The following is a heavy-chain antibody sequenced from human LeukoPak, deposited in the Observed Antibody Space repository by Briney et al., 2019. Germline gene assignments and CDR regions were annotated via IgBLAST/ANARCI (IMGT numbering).Heavy chain of an antibody. V-gene: IGHV4-59*12. Sequence: SETLSLTCTVSGGSISSYYWSWIRQPPGKGLEWIGYIYHSGSTYYNPSLKSRVTISVDRSKNQFSLKLSSVTAADTAVYYCAREGAGVVPAAIYFDYWGQGTLVTVSS. J-gene: IGHJ4*02. D-gene: IGHD2-2*02. CDR3: AREGAGVVPAAIYFDY. CDR1: GGSISSYY. CDR2: IYHSGST.